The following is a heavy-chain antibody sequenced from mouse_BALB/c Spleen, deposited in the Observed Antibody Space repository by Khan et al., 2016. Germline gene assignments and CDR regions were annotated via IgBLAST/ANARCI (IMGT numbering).Heavy chain of an antibody. CDR2: IDPANGNT. V-gene: IGHV14-3*02. J-gene: IGHJ3*01. Sequence: VQLKESGAELVKPGASVKLSCTASGFNIKDTYMHWVKQRPEQGLEWIGRIDPANGNTKYDPKFQGKATITADTSSNTAYLQVSSLTSEDTAVYCCASSPYDYEVGFAYWGQGTLVTVAA. CDR3: ASSPYDYEVGFAY. CDR1: GFNIKDTY. D-gene: IGHD2-4*01.